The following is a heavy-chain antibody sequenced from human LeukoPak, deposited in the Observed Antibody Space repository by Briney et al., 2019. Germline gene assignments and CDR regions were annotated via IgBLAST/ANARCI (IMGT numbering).Heavy chain of an antibody. CDR2: ISAYNGNT. Sequence: ASVKVSCKASGYTFTSYGISWVRQAPGQGLEWMGWISAYNGNTNYAQKLQGGITMTTDTSTSTAYMELRSLRSDDTAVYYCAREVGATTSFDYWGQGTLVTVSS. CDR1: GYTFTSYG. V-gene: IGHV1-18*01. J-gene: IGHJ4*02. D-gene: IGHD1-26*01. CDR3: AREVGATTSFDY.